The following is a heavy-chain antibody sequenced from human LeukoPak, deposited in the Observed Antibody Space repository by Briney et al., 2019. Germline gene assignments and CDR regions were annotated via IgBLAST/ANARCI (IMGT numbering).Heavy chain of an antibody. CDR1: SGSISTSNYY. V-gene: IGHV4-39*01. CDR2: IFYSGST. J-gene: IGHJ4*02. D-gene: IGHD6-19*01. Sequence: PSETLSLTCTVSSGSISTSNYYWGWVRQPPGKALEWIGNIFYSGSTYYSPSLKSRVTISLDTSRNQFSLKLSSVTAADTAVHYCARRGSGWYYFDYWGQGTLVTVSS. CDR3: ARRGSGWYYFDY.